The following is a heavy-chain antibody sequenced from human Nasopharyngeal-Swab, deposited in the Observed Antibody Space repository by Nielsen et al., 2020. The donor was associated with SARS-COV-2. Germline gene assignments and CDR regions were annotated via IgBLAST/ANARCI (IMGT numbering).Heavy chain of an antibody. Sequence: GESLKISCAASGFTFSSYWMHWVRQAPGKGLVWVSRINSDGSSTSYADSVKGRFTISRDNSKNTLYLQMNSLRAEDTAVYYCARDPPSRGYSYGYLGYFDYWGQGTLVTVSS. CDR1: GFTFSSYW. CDR2: INSDGSST. V-gene: IGHV3-74*01. J-gene: IGHJ4*02. D-gene: IGHD5-18*01. CDR3: ARDPPSRGYSYGYLGYFDY.